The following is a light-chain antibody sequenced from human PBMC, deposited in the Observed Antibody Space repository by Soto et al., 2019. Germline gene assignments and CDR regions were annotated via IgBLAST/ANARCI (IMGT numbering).Light chain of an antibody. Sequence: EIVLTQSPGTLSLSPGQRATLSCRASESISRDYLAWYQQKPGQGPRLLIYAASTWATGVPARFSGSGSQTEFTLTISSLQSEDFVVYYCQQYNYWPLSFGGGTKVDI. CDR2: AAS. CDR1: ESISRDY. J-gene: IGKJ4*01. V-gene: IGKV3-15*01. CDR3: QQYNYWPLS.